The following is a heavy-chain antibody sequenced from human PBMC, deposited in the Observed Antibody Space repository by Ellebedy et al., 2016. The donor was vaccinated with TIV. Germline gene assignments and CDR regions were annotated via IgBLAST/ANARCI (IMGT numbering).Heavy chain of an antibody. CDR3: ALGGEAPFDY. J-gene: IGHJ4*02. Sequence: GESLKISXAASGFTFSSYSMNWVRQAPGKGLEWVSSISSSSSYIYYADSVKGRFTISRDNAKNSLYLQINSLRAEDTAVYYCALGGEAPFDYWGQGTLVTVSS. V-gene: IGHV3-21*01. CDR1: GFTFSSYS. CDR2: ISSSSSYI. D-gene: IGHD3-10*01.